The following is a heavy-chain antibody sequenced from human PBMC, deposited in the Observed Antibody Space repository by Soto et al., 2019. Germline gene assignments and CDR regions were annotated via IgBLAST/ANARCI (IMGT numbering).Heavy chain of an antibody. Sequence: TGGSLRLASSAAAFKVRNHAMHWVRQAPAKGLEWVAVIWSYGSEKYYGASVKGRVTICRDNFKNTVSLQMNSLRVEDTAIYYCVKDPSPSTGPTEDNWFDTWGLGTLVTVSS. CDR2: IWSYGSEK. CDR3: VKDPSPSTGPTEDNWFDT. J-gene: IGHJ5*02. V-gene: IGHV3-33*06. D-gene: IGHD1-1*01. CDR1: AFKVRNHA.